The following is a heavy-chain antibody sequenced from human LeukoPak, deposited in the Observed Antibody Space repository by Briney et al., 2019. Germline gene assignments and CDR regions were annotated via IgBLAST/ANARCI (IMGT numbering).Heavy chain of an antibody. V-gene: IGHV1-46*01. CDR1: GYTFSSYY. J-gene: IGHJ4*02. Sequence: ASVKVSCKASGYTFSSYYVHWVRQAPGQGLECMGMIIPSDGFTSYAQKFQGRVTMTRDMSTSTVYMELSSLRSDDTAVYYCARERITMVRGVIIRVRKFDYWGQGTLVTVSS. CDR2: IIPSDGFT. CDR3: ARERITMVRGVIIRVRKFDY. D-gene: IGHD3-10*01.